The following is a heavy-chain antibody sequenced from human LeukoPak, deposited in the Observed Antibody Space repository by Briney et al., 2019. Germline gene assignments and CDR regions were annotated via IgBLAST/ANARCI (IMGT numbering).Heavy chain of an antibody. CDR2: IIPIFGTA. Sequence: ASVKVSCKASGGTFGSYAISWVRQAPGQGLEWMGGIIPIFGTANYAQKFQGRVTITADESTSTAYMELSSLRSEDTAVYYCATKIDYGDYWWFDPWGQGTLVTVSS. J-gene: IGHJ5*02. CDR1: GGTFGSYA. V-gene: IGHV1-69*13. D-gene: IGHD4-17*01. CDR3: ATKIDYGDYWWFDP.